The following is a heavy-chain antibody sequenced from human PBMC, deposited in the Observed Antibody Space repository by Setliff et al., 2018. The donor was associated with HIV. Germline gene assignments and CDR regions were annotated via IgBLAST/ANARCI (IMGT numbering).Heavy chain of an antibody. Sequence: PSETLSLTCAVSGGSISSSNWWSWVRQPPGKGLEWIGEIYYTGSTYYNPSLKSRVTISVDTSKNHFSLELSSVTAADTAVYYCARVALRYFDWLFFPDYMDVWGKGTTVTVSS. V-gene: IGHV4-4*02. D-gene: IGHD3-9*01. CDR1: GGSISSSNW. CDR3: ARVALRYFDWLFFPDYMDV. CDR2: IYYTGST. J-gene: IGHJ6*03.